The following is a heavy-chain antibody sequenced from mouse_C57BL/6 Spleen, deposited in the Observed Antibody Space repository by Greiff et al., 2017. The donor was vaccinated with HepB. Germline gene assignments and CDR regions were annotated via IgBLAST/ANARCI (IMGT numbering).Heavy chain of an antibody. CDR3: DRDLITTVVPYYYAMEE. J-gene: IGHJ4*01. CDR2: IDPEDGET. V-gene: IGHV14-2*01. D-gene: IGHD1-1*01. Sequence: EVKLQESGAELVKPGASVKLSCTASGFNIKDYYMHWVKQRTEQGLEWIGRIDPEDGETKYAPKFQGKATITADTSSNTAYLQLSSLTSEDTAVYYGDRDLITTVVPYYYAMEEGGKGTSVTVSS. CDR1: GFNIKDYY.